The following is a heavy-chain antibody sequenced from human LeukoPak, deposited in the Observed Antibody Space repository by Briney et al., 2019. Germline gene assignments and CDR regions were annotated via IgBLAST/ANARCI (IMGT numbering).Heavy chain of an antibody. CDR2: INPNSGGT. Sequence: ASVKVSCKTSGYTFTGYYMQWVRQAPGQGLEWMGWINPNSGGTNYAQKFQGRVTMTRDTSISTAYMELSRLRSDDTAVYYCARTRHYGGNSRLGWFDPWGQGTLVTVSS. CDR1: GYTFTGYY. V-gene: IGHV1-2*02. D-gene: IGHD4-23*01. CDR3: ARTRHYGGNSRLGWFDP. J-gene: IGHJ5*02.